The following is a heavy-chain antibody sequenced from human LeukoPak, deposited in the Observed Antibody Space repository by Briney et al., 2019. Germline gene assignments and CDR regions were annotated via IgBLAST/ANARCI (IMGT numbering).Heavy chain of an antibody. Sequence: SQTLSLTCAISGDSVSSNSAAWNWIRQSPSRGLEWLGRTYYRSKWYNDYAESVKSRITINPVTSKNQFSLQLNSVTPEDTAVYYCARDPTVTKDYYYYGMDVWGQGTTVTVSS. J-gene: IGHJ6*02. CDR2: TYYRSKWYN. CDR3: ARDPTVTKDYYYYGMDV. CDR1: GDSVSSNSAA. V-gene: IGHV6-1*01. D-gene: IGHD4-17*01.